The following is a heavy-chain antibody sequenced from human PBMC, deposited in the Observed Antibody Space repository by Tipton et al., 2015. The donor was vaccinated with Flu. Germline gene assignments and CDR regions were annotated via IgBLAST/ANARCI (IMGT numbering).Heavy chain of an antibody. V-gene: IGHV4-59*01. J-gene: IGHJ6*02. CDR2: IYYSGST. Sequence: GLVKPSETLSPTCTVSGGSISSYYWSWIRQPPGKGLEWIGYIYYSGSTNYNPSLKSRVTISVDTSKNQFSLKLSSVTAADTAVYYCAGELNYGMDVWGQGTTVTVSS. CDR3: AGELNYGMDV. CDR1: GGSISSYY.